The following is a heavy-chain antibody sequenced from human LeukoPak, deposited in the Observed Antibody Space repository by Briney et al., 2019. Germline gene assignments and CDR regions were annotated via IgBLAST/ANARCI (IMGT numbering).Heavy chain of an antibody. CDR2: IYYSGST. CDR1: GGSISSSSYY. J-gene: IGHJ4*02. CDR3: ARRGRSSGWFYHFDS. V-gene: IGHV4-39*07. D-gene: IGHD6-19*01. Sequence: SETLSLTCTVSGGSISSSSYYWGWIRQPPGKGLEWIGSIYYSGSTYYNPSLKSRVTISVDTSKNQFSLNLSSVTAADTAVYYCARRGRSSGWFYHFDSWGQGTLVTVSS.